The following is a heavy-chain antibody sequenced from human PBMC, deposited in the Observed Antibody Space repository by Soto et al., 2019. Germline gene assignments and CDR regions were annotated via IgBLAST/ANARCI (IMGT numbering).Heavy chain of an antibody. CDR3: ARVRGINWFDP. J-gene: IGHJ5*02. Sequence: QVQLQESGPGLVKPSQTLSLTCTVSGGSISSGGYYWSWIRQHPGEGLEWIGYIYYSGSTYYNPSLKSRVTISVDTSKHPLSLKLSSVTAADTAVYYCARVRGINWFDPWGQGTLVTVSS. V-gene: IGHV4-31*03. CDR2: IYYSGST. CDR1: GGSISSGGYY. D-gene: IGHD1-20*01.